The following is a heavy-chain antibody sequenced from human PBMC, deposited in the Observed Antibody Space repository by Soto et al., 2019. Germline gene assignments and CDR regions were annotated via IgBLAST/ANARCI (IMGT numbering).Heavy chain of an antibody. D-gene: IGHD3-3*01. CDR2: IIPIFGTA. CDR3: ARRDTSGFLRYFDN. J-gene: IGHJ4*02. V-gene: IGHV1-69*06. CDR1: GGTFSSYA. Sequence: QVQLVQSGAEVKKPGSSVKVSCKASGGTFSSYAISWVRQAPGQGLEWMGGIIPIFGTANYAQKFQGRVAITADKSTATAYMELSSLKSEDTALYYCARRDTSGFLRYFDNWGQGTLVTVSS.